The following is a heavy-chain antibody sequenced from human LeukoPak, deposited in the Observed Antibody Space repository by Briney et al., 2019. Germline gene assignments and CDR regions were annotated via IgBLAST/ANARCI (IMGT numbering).Heavy chain of an antibody. Sequence: PGGPLRLSCAASGFTFRSYDMHWARQATGKGLEWVSAIDTAGDTYYPGSVKGRFTISRENARNSLYLQMSSLRAGDTAVYYCARVTSDSSGFAYYFDFWGQGTLVTVSS. CDR2: IDTAGDT. J-gene: IGHJ4*02. V-gene: IGHV3-13*01. CDR3: ARVTSDSSGFAYYFDF. D-gene: IGHD3-22*01. CDR1: GFTFRSYD.